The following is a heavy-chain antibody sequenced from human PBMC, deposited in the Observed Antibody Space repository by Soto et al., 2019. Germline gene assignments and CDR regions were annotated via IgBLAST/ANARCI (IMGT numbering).Heavy chain of an antibody. CDR2: IYYSGST. CDR1: GGSISSYY. Sequence: SETLSLTCTVSGGSISSYYWSWIRQPPGKGLEWIGYIYYSGSTNYNPSLKSRVTISVDTSKNQFSLKLSSVTAADTAVYYCAKVISTSGSSLWGRGTLVTVSS. D-gene: IGHD3-10*01. CDR3: AKVISTSGSSL. J-gene: IGHJ4*02. V-gene: IGHV4-59*01.